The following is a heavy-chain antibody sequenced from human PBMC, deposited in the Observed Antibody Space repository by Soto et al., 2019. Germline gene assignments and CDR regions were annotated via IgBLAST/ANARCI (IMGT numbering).Heavy chain of an antibody. Sequence: ASVKVAYKASGYTFTSYGISWVRQAPGQGLEWMGWISAYNGNTNHAQKLQGRVTMTTDTSTSTAYMELRSLRSDDTAVYYCARDLYCSGGSCYSDWYFDLWGRDTLVTVSS. CDR3: ARDLYCSGGSCYSDWYFDL. D-gene: IGHD2-15*01. CDR1: GYTFTSYG. CDR2: ISAYNGNT. J-gene: IGHJ2*01. V-gene: IGHV1-18*04.